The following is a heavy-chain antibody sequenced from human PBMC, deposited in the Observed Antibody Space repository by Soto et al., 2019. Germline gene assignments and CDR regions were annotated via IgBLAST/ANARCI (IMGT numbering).Heavy chain of an antibody. CDR2: INHSGST. CDR1: GGSFSGYY. CDR3: ARFTRGYYYYGIDV. D-gene: IGHD3-10*01. J-gene: IGHJ6*02. V-gene: IGHV4-34*01. Sequence: NPSETLSLTCAVYGGSFSGYYWSWIRQPPGKGLEWIGEINHSGSTNYNPSLKSRVTISVDTFKNQFSLKLSSVTAADTAVYYCARFTRGYYYYGIDVWGQGTTDTVSS.